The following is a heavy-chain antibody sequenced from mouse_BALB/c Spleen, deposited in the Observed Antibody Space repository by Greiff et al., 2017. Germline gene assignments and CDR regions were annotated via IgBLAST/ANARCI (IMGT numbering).Heavy chain of an antibody. D-gene: IGHD1-2*01. J-gene: IGHJ1*01. CDR2: INPYNDGT. V-gene: IGHV1-14*01. Sequence: EVQLQQSGPELVKPGASVKMSCKASGYTFTSYVMHWVKQKPGQGLEWIGYINPYNDGTKYNEKFKGKATLTSDKSSSTAYMELSSLTSEDSAVYYCARDSILRLPDWYFDVWGAGTTVTVSS. CDR1: GYTFTSYV. CDR3: ARDSILRLPDWYFDV.